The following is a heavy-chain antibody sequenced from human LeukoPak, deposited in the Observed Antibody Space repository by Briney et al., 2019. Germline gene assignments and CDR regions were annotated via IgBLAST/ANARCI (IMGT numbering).Heavy chain of an antibody. D-gene: IGHD6-19*01. CDR2: IYYSGTT. V-gene: IGHV4-59*01. J-gene: IGHJ4*02. CDR3: ARGEPAFSSGWYTYYFDY. Sequence: PSETLSLTCTVSGGFISSYYWSWIRQTPGKGLEWIGYIYYSGTTNYNPSLRSRVAISLDTSKNQFSLKLSSVTAADTAVYYCARGEPAFSSGWYTYYFDYWGQGTLVTVSS. CDR1: GGFISSYY.